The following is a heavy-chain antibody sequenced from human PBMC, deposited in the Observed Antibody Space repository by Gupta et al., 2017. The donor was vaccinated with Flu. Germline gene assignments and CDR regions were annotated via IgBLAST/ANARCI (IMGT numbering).Heavy chain of an antibody. D-gene: IGHD2-21*01. Sequence: PPGKGLEWIGYIYYNGSPNYNPSLKSRVTISVDTSKNQFSLKLSSVTAADTAVYYCARAYCGGDCYSRVFYYYYYMDVWGKGTTVTVSS. J-gene: IGHJ6*03. CDR2: IYYNGSP. CDR3: ARAYCGGDCYSRVFYYYYYMDV. V-gene: IGHV4-59*08.